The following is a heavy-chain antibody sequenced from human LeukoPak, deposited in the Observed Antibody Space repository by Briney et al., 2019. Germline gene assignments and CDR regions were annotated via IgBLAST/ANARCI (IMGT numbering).Heavy chain of an antibody. D-gene: IGHD4-17*01. J-gene: IGHJ4*02. V-gene: IGHV3-21*01. Sequence: PGGSLRLSCAASGFTFSKYSMNWVRQAPRQGLEWVSSISSRSNYIYYADSVKGRFTISRDNAKNSLYLKMNSLRAEDTAVYYCAREHDYGDYDYFDYWGQGTLVTVSS. CDR1: GFTFSKYS. CDR3: AREHDYGDYDYFDY. CDR2: ISSRSNYI.